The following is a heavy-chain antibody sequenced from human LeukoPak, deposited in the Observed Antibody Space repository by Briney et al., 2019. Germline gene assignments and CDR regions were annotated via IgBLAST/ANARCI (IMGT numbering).Heavy chain of an antibody. V-gene: IGHV3-23*01. Sequence: PGGSLRLSCAASGFPFSTYAMNWVRQAPGKGLEWVSLISDSGDNTYYADSVKGRFTISRDNSKNTVSLQMSSLRADDTAVYYCARAGATVTTNYFDPWGQGTLVTVSS. CDR3: ARAGATVTTNYFDP. CDR1: GFPFSTYA. CDR2: ISDSGDNT. D-gene: IGHD4-11*01. J-gene: IGHJ5*02.